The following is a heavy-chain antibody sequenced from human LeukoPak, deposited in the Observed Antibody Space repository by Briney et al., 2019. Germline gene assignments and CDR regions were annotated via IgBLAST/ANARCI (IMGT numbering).Heavy chain of an antibody. V-gene: IGHV3-7*03. D-gene: IGHD3-22*01. CDR1: GFTFSSYR. CDR2: IKQDGSEG. CDR3: ARTYDTSGYYYSEYFQH. J-gene: IGHJ1*01. Sequence: GGSLRLSCAASGFTFSSYRMSWVRQAPGKGLEWVATIKQDGSEGYYADSVKGRFSISRDNSKNTLYLQMNSLRAEDTAIYYCARTYDTSGYYYSEYFQHWGQGTLVTVSS.